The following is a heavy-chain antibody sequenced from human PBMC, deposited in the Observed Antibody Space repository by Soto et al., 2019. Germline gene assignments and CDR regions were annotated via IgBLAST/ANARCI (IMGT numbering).Heavy chain of an antibody. J-gene: IGHJ6*03. CDR3: TFRGYCSSTSCYAYYYMDV. CDR1: GFTFSSYW. V-gene: IGHV3-74*01. D-gene: IGHD2-2*01. CDR2: INSDGSST. Sequence: PGGSLRLSCAASGFTFSSYWMHWVRQAPGKGLVWVSRINSDGSSTSYADSVKGRFTISRDNAKNTLYLQMNSLRAEDTAVYYCTFRGYCSSTSCYAYYYMDVWGKGTTVTAP.